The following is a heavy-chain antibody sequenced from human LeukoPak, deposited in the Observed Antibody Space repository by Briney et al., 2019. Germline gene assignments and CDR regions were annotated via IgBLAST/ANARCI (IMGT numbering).Heavy chain of an antibody. Sequence: ASVKVSCKASGGTFSSYAISWVRQAPGQGLEWMGGIIPIFGTANYAQKFQGRVTITTDESTSTAYMELSSLRSEDTAVYYCASTPLTMIVVVGGWFDPWGQGTLVTVSS. J-gene: IGHJ5*02. V-gene: IGHV1-69*05. D-gene: IGHD3-22*01. CDR3: ASTPLTMIVVVGGWFDP. CDR2: IIPIFGTA. CDR1: GGTFSSYA.